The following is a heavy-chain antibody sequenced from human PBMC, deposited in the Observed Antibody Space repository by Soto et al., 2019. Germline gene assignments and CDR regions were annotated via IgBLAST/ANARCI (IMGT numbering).Heavy chain of an antibody. D-gene: IGHD3-10*01. CDR1: GDSVTTKDYS. V-gene: IGHV4-39*01. J-gene: IGHJ5*02. Sequence: SETLSLTCTVSGDSVTTKDYSWAWIRQPPGKGLEWIGRIYYSGGTYYNPSLKSRATISVDTSKNQFSLQLSSVTAADTAVYFCARQGSITAFRSWGQGTLVTVSS. CDR2: IYYSGGT. CDR3: ARQGSITAFRS.